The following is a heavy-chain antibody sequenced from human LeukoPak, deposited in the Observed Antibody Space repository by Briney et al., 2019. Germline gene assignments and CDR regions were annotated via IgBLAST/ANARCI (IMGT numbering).Heavy chain of an antibody. CDR3: ARLEVTMIWGNGMDV. CDR1: GGSFSGYY. J-gene: IGHJ6*02. V-gene: IGHV4-34*01. Sequence: SETLSLTCAVYGGSFSGYYWSWIRQPPGKGLEWIGEINHSGSTNYNPSLKSRVTISVDTSKNQFSLKLSSVTAADTAAYYCARLEVTMIWGNGMDVWGQGTTVTVSS. CDR2: INHSGST. D-gene: IGHD3-22*01.